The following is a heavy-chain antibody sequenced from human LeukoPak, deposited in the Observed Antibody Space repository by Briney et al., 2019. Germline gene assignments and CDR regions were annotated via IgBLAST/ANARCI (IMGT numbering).Heavy chain of an antibody. J-gene: IGHJ6*02. CDR1: GYTFTGYY. CDR2: INSNSYGT. Sequence: ASVKVSCKASGYTFTGYYMHWVRQPRGQGLEWMGWINSNSYGTKYAQKFQGRVTMTRDTSIRTAYMEWSRLRSDDTAVYYCARDPMGTMTTEYYYYGMDVWGQGTTVTVSS. V-gene: IGHV1-2*02. CDR3: ARDPMGTMTTEYYYYGMDV. D-gene: IGHD3-22*01.